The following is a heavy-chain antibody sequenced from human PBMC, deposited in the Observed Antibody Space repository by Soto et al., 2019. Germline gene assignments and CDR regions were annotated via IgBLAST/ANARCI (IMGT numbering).Heavy chain of an antibody. V-gene: IGHV1-3*01. CDR3: ARRRSGYCSGGSCYPPDAFDI. Sequence: ASVKVSCKASGYTFTIYAMHGVLQSPLQRLDWMGWINAGNGNTKYSQKFQGRVTITRDTSASTAYMELSSLRSEDTAVYYCARRRSGYCSGGSCYPPDAFDIWGQGTMVTVSS. J-gene: IGHJ3*02. CDR2: INAGNGNT. CDR1: GYTFTIYA. D-gene: IGHD2-15*01.